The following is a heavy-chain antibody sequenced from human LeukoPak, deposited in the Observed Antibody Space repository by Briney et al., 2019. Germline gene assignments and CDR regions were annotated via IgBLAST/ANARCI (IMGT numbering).Heavy chain of an antibody. J-gene: IGHJ5*02. CDR2: IYHSGST. V-gene: IGHV4-38-2*02. D-gene: IGHD3-10*01. CDR3: ARDYYGSGSPFDP. CDR1: GYSISSGYY. Sequence: SETLSLTCTVSGYSISSGYYWGWIRQPPGKGLEWIGSIYHSGSTYYNPSLKSRVTISVDTSKNQFSLKLSSVTAADTAVYYCARDYYGSGSPFDPWGQGILVTVSS.